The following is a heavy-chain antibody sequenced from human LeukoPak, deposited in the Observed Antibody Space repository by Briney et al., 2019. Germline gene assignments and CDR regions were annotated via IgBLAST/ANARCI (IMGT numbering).Heavy chain of an antibody. D-gene: IGHD5-12*01. CDR1: GFDFSTYA. V-gene: IGHV3-21*01. J-gene: IGHJ4*02. CDR3: SRDRLGGLDY. CDR2: ISTTSAYI. Sequence: GGSLRLSCAASGFDFSTYAINWVRQAPGKGLEWVSSISTTSAYIFYADSLKGRFTISRDNAKNSVYLQMNTLRPEDTAVYCSRDRLGGLDYWGQGTLVTVSS.